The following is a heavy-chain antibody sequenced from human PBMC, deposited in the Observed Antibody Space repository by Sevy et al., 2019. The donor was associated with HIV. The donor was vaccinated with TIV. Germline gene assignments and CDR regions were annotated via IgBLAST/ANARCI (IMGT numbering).Heavy chain of an antibody. CDR3: ALRYCSGTSCYASRFDY. V-gene: IGHV3-23*01. D-gene: IGHD2-2*01. Sequence: GGSLRLSCAASGVTFSIYPMSWVRQAPGKGLEWVSAISDSGASTYYADSVKGRFTVSRDNSKNTLFLQMNSPRAEDTAVYYCALRYCSGTSCYASRFDYWGQGTLVTVSS. J-gene: IGHJ4*02. CDR2: ISDSGAST. CDR1: GVTFSIYP.